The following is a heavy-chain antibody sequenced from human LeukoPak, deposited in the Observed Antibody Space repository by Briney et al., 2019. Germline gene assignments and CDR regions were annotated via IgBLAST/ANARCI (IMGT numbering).Heavy chain of an antibody. CDR1: GGSIDSGDDY. D-gene: IGHD2-2*01. J-gene: IGHJ6*02. Sequence: PSETLSLTCTVAGGSIDSGDDYWSWVRQPAGKGLEFIGRIYRTGSTTSNPSLQDRLTISIDTSKNQFSLQLTSVTAADTAVYYCARDLSGVVPAAISYYYGMDVWGQGTTVTVSS. CDR3: ARDLSGVVPAAISYYYGMDV. V-gene: IGHV4-61*02. CDR2: IYRTGST.